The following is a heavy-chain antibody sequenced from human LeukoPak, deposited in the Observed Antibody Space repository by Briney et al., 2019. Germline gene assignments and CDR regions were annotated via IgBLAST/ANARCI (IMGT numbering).Heavy chain of an antibody. CDR3: ARDGSPHVSMTVVTSPDY. D-gene: IGHD3-22*01. CDR1: GFTFTSSA. Sequence: ASVKVSCKASGFTFTSSAMQWVRQARGQRLEWIGWIVVGSGNTNYAQKFQERVTITRDMSTSTAYMELSSLRSEDTAVYYCARDGSPHVSMTVVTSPDYWGQGALVTVSS. V-gene: IGHV1-58*02. CDR2: IVVGSGNT. J-gene: IGHJ4*02.